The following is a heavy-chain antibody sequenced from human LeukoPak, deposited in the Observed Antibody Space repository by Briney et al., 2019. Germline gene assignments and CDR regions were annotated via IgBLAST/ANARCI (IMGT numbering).Heavy chain of an antibody. D-gene: IGHD3-10*01. CDR2: INHSGST. J-gene: IGHJ4*02. CDR1: GGSFSGYY. Sequence: SETLSLTCAVYGGSFSGYYWSWIRQPPGKGLEWIGEINHSGSTNYNPSLKSRVTISVDTSKNQFSLKLSSVTAADTAVYYCVRGLGYYGSGSYYLHWGQGTLVTVSS. V-gene: IGHV4-34*01. CDR3: VRGLGYYGSGSYYLH.